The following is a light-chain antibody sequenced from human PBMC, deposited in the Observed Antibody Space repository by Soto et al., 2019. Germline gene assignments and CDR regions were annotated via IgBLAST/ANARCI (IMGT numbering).Light chain of an antibody. J-gene: IGKJ3*01. V-gene: IGKV1-27*01. CDR1: QGISNY. Sequence: DIQMTQSPSSLSASVGDRVTITCRASQGISNYLAWYQQKPGKVPKLLIYAASTLQSGVPSRFSGSGSGTHFTLTISSLQPEDVATYYCQKYNSAPHGFTFGPGTKVDIK. CDR3: QKYNSAPHGFT. CDR2: AAS.